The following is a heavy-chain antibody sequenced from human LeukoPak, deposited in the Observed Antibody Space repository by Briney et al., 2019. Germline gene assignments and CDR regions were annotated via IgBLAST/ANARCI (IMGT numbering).Heavy chain of an antibody. CDR3: ARGPYSYDSSGAFDI. V-gene: IGHV4-61*02. J-gene: IGHJ3*02. D-gene: IGHD3-22*01. Sequence: SETLSLTCTVSGDSISSGDYYWSWIRQPAGKGLEWIGRISSSGSTNYNPSLESRVTISVDTSKNQFSLRLSSVTAADTAVYFCARGPYSYDSSGAFDIWGQGTMVTVSS. CDR2: ISSSGST. CDR1: GDSISSGDYY.